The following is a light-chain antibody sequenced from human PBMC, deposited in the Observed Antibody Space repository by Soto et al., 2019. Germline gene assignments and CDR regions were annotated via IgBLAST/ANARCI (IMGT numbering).Light chain of an antibody. CDR3: QQYDSFSWT. J-gene: IGKJ1*01. CDR2: DAY. Sequence: DIPMTQSPSTPFSSVGARVTITRPASQSISSWLAWYQQKLGRAPRLLIYDAYSLESGVTSRFSGSGYGTEFTLTISSLQPDDFASYYCQQYDSFSWTVGQGTEVEIK. V-gene: IGKV1-5*01. CDR1: QSISSW.